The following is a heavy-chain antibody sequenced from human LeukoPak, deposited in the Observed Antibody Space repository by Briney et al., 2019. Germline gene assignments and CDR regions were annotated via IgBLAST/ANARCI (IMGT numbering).Heavy chain of an antibody. CDR2: IKQDGSEK. V-gene: IGHV3-7*01. CDR3: ARHPYGDFDY. CDR1: GFTFSNYW. D-gene: IGHD4-17*01. J-gene: IGHJ4*02. Sequence: GGSLRLSCEGSGFTFSNYWMSWFRQAPGKGLEWVANIKQDGSEKYYVDSVKGRFTISRDNAKNSLYLQMNSLRAEDTAVYYCARHPYGDFDYWGQGTLVTVSS.